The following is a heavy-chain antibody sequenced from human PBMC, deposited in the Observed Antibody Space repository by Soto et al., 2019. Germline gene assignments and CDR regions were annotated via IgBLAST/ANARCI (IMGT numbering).Heavy chain of an antibody. CDR3: AREGDFSIND. V-gene: IGHV3-49*03. CDR2: IRSKAYGGTT. Sequence: EVQLVESGGGLIQPGRSLRLSCKASGFILGDYALSWIRQTPGKGLEWVGFIRSKAYGGTTEYAASVKGRFSISRDESKSIAYLQMNSLKTEDTAVYYCAREGDFSINDWGHGTLVTVSS. J-gene: IGHJ4*01. CDR1: GFILGDYA. D-gene: IGHD4-4*01.